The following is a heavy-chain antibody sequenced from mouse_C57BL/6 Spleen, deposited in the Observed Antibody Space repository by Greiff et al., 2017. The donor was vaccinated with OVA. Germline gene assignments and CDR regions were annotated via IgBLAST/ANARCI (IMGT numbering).Heavy chain of an antibody. Sequence: VKLVESGPELVKPGASVKISCKASGYAFSSSWMNWVKQRPGKGLEWIGRIYPGDGDTNYNGKFKGKATLTADKSSSTAYMQLSSLTSEDSAVYCCARLSNQGYFDYWGQGTTLTVSS. CDR2: IYPGDGDT. CDR3: ARLSNQGYFDY. V-gene: IGHV1-82*01. CDR1: GYAFSSSW. D-gene: IGHD2-5*01. J-gene: IGHJ2*01.